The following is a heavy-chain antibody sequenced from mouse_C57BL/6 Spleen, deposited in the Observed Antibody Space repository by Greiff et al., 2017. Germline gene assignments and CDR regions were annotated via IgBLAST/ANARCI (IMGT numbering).Heavy chain of an antibody. Sequence: EVHLVESGGGLVKPGGSLKLSCAASGFTFSDYGMHWVRQAPEKGLEWVAYISSGSSTIYYADTVKGRFTISRDNAKNTLFLQMTSLRSEDTALYYCARVHYGRDAMDYWGQGTSVTVSS. J-gene: IGHJ4*01. CDR1: GFTFSDYG. V-gene: IGHV5-17*01. D-gene: IGHD1-1*02. CDR3: ARVHYGRDAMDY. CDR2: ISSGSSTI.